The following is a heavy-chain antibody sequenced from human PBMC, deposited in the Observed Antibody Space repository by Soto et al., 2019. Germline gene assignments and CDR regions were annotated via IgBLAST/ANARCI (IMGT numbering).Heavy chain of an antibody. V-gene: IGHV4-59*01. CDR2: IYYSGST. D-gene: IGHD4-17*01. CDR1: GGSISSYY. CDR3: ARGSVYGDHFDY. Sequence: SETLSLTCTVSGGSISSYYWSWIRQPPGKGLEWIGYIYYSGSTNYNPSLKSRVTTSVDTSKNQFSLKLSSVTAADTAVYYCARGSVYGDHFDYWGQGTLVTVSS. J-gene: IGHJ4*02.